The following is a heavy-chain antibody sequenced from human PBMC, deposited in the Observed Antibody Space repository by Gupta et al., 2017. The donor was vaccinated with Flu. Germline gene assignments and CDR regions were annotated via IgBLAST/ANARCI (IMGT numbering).Heavy chain of an antibody. Sequence: EVQLVESGGGLVQPGGSLSLSCDTSGITIIDYAMYWVRQPPGRGLEWVSGISWNGDTIAYADSVKGRFTITRDNAKSSLQLQMSSLRADDTALYYCGTESRPVVPAGISDYWGQGALVTVSS. CDR3: GTESRPVVPAGISDY. J-gene: IGHJ4*02. V-gene: IGHV3-9*01. CDR1: GITIIDYA. CDR2: ISWNGDTI. D-gene: IGHD2-2*02.